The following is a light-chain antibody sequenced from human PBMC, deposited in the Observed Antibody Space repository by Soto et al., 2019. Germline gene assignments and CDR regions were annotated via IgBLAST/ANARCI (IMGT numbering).Light chain of an antibody. CDR2: DAS. CDR1: QTISSW. Sequence: DIQMTQSPSTLPASVGGRVTISCLASQTISSWLAWYQQKPWKAPDLLIYDASRLAGGVPSRFSGSESGTEFTLTIGSLQPDDFATYFCQQYYHYSTFGQGTKVDIK. CDR3: QQYYHYST. J-gene: IGKJ1*01. V-gene: IGKV1-5*01.